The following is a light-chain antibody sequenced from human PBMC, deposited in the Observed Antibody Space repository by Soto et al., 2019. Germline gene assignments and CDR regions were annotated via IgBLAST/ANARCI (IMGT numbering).Light chain of an antibody. V-gene: IGKV4-1*01. CDR1: RSVSDSSNNENS. CDR3: QQYYTAPLT. Sequence: DIVMTQSPASLAVSLGERATINCKSIRSVSDSSNNENSLAWYQQRPRQPPKLLIYCASTRDSGVPDRFSGSGSGTDFTLTISSLQAEDVAVYYGQQYYTAPLTFGPGTKVDIK. CDR2: CAS. J-gene: IGKJ3*01.